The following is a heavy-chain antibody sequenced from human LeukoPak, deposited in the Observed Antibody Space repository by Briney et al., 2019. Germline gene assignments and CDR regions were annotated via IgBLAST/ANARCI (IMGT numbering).Heavy chain of an antibody. D-gene: IGHD5-24*01. CDR1: GFSIKTDGPA. Sequence: SGPTLVRPTQTLTLTCTFSGFSIKTDGPAVGLFRQPPGKALDWLALFYWDEYKRYTPSLKSSLTVTEDTSKIQVVLTMTNMDPVDTATYYCAHSLRDGSRGIALYYFDFWGQGILVTVSS. J-gene: IGHJ4*02. CDR2: FYWDEYK. V-gene: IGHV2-5*02. CDR3: AHSLRDGSRGIALYYFDF.